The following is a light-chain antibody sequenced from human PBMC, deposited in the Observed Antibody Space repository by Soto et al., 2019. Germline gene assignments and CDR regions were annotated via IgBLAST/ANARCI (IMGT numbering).Light chain of an antibody. CDR3: QHYHDWPPWT. CDR1: QSVSNN. J-gene: IGKJ1*01. V-gene: IGKV3-15*01. CDR2: AAS. Sequence: EILMTQSPATLSVSPGERATFSCRASQSVSNNVAWYQQKPGQAPRLVIYAASMRATGIPARFSGRGSGTEFTLTISSLQSDDFAVYYCQHYHDWPPWTFGQGTRVEIK.